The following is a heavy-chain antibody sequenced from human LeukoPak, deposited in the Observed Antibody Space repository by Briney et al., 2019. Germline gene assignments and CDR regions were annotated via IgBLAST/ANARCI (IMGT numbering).Heavy chain of an antibody. Sequence: GGSLRLSCAASGFIFSREWMHWVRQAPGRGLVWVSRVNTDGSSTVYADSVKGRFTISRDNSKNTLYLQLNSLRVEDTAVYYCAKNRGAGSHYYYHMNVWGKGTTVTVSS. CDR1: GFIFSREW. D-gene: IGHD1-26*01. J-gene: IGHJ6*03. V-gene: IGHV3-74*03. CDR3: AKNRGAGSHYYYHMNV. CDR2: VNTDGSST.